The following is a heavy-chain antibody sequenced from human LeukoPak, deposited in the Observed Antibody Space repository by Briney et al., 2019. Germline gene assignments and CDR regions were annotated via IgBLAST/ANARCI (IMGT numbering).Heavy chain of an antibody. V-gene: IGHV3-23*01. CDR1: GFTFSSYA. CDR2: IRGSGYST. Sequence: GGSLRLSCAASGFTFSSYAMSWVRQAPGKGPEWVSGICGRLEWVSGIRGSGYSTYYADSVTGRFTIFRDNSENRLYLQMNSLRAEDTAVYYCAKDRWFGELLFDPWGQGTLVTVSS. CDR3: AKDRWFGELLFDP. D-gene: IGHD3-10*01. J-gene: IGHJ5*02.